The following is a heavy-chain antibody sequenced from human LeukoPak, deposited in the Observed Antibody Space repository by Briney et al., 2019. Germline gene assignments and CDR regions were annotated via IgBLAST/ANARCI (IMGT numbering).Heavy chain of an antibody. CDR1: GYTFTGYG. V-gene: IGHV1-18*01. CDR2: ISAYNGNT. CDR3: ARLSITIFGVVIPTPFDY. D-gene: IGHD3-3*01. Sequence: ASVKVSCKASGYTFTGYGISWVRQAPGQGLEWMGWISAYNGNTNYAQKLQGRVTMTTDTSTSTAYMELRSLRSDDTAVYYCARLSITIFGVVIPTPFDYWGQGTLVTVSS. J-gene: IGHJ4*02.